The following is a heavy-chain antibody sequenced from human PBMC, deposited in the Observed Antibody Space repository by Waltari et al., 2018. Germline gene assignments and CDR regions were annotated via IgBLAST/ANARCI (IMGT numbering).Heavy chain of an antibody. D-gene: IGHD4-17*01. CDR2: TYSGGST. V-gene: IGHV3-53*01. CDR1: GFTVSSNY. Sequence: EVQLVESGGGLIQPGGSLRLSCAASGFTVSSNYMSWVRQAPGKGLEWVSVTYSGGSTYYADSVKCRFTISRDNSKNTLYLQMNSLRAEDTAVDYCARVAPSATVTDSVGAFDIWGQGTMVTVSS. CDR3: ARVAPSATVTDSVGAFDI. J-gene: IGHJ3*02.